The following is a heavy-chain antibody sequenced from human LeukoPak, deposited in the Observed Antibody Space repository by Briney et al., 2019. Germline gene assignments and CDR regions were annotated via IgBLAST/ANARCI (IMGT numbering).Heavy chain of an antibody. CDR3: ARSYGSGSPDY. CDR2: INPNSGGT. CDR1: GYTFTGYY. Sequence: ASVKVSCEASGYTFTGYYMHWVRQAPGQRLEWMGRINPNSGGTNYAQKFQGRVTMTRDTSISTAYMELSRLRSDDTAVYYCARSYGSGSPDYWGQGTLVTVSS. D-gene: IGHD3-10*01. V-gene: IGHV1-2*06. J-gene: IGHJ4*02.